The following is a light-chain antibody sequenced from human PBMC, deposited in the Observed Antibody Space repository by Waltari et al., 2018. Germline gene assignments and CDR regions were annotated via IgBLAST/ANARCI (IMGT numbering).Light chain of an antibody. CDR2: WAS. CDR1: QSLFYSSNNKNY. V-gene: IGKV4-1*01. CDR3: HQYYYSPVA. J-gene: IGKJ4*01. Sequence: DIVMTQSPDSLAVSLGERATINCKSSQSLFYSSNNKNYLAGYQPKSGQPPKLLIYWASTRDSGVPDRFSGSGSGTDFTLTIDSLQAEDVAVYYCHQYYYSPVAFGGGTKVEIK.